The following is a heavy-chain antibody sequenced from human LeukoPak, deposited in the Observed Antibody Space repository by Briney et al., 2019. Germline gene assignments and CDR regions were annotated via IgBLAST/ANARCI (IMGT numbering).Heavy chain of an antibody. CDR1: GGPFSGYY. CDR2: INHSGST. V-gene: IGHV4-34*01. J-gene: IGHJ5*02. D-gene: IGHD3-16*01. CDR3: ARYYAPRRYNWFDP. Sequence: PSETLSLTCAVYGGPFSGYYWSWIRQPPGKGLEWIGEINHSGSTNYNPSLKSRVTISVDTSKNQFSLKLSSVTAADTAVYYCARYYAPRRYNWFDPWGQGTLVTVSS.